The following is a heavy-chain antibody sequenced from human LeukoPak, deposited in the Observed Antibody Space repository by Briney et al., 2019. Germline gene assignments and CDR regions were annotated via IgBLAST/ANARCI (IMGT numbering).Heavy chain of an antibody. Sequence: GGSLRLSCATSGFTFSNYWMTWVRQAPGKGLEWVAVISYDGSNKYYADSVKGRFTISRDNSKNTLYLQMNSLRAEDTAVYYCAKGVVPYYYYYYYMDVWGKGTTVTVSS. J-gene: IGHJ6*03. CDR3: AKGVVPYYYYYYYMDV. D-gene: IGHD2-15*01. V-gene: IGHV3-30*18. CDR2: ISYDGSNK. CDR1: GFTFSNYW.